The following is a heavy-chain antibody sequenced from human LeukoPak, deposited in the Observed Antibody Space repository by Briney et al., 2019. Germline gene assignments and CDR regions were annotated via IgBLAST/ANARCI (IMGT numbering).Heavy chain of an antibody. V-gene: IGHV1-18*01. D-gene: IGHD3-22*01. CDR2: ISAYNGNT. J-gene: IGHJ5*02. CDR1: GYTFTSYG. Sequence: GASVKVSCKASGYTFTSYGISWVRQAPGQGLEWIGWISAYNGNTNYAQKVQGRVTMAIDTSTSTAYMELRSLRSDDTTVYYCATEFPSWSDSSANGWFDPWGQGTLVTVSS. CDR3: ATEFPSWSDSSANGWFDP.